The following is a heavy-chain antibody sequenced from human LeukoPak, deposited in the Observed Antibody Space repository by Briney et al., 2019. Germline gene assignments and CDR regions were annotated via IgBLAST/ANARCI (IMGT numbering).Heavy chain of an antibody. V-gene: IGHV3-49*03. D-gene: IGHD3-10*02. J-gene: IGHJ6*03. Sequence: HPGGSLRLSCTASGFTFGDYAMSWFRQAPGKGLEWLGFIRSKTHSGATEYAASVRGRFTISRDDSKSIAYLQMNSLRAEDTAVYYCAREVSVRGGFPTFFYYYYMDVWGKGTTVTVSS. CDR2: IRSKTHSGAT. CDR3: AREVSVRGGFPTFFYYYYMDV. CDR1: GFTFGDYA.